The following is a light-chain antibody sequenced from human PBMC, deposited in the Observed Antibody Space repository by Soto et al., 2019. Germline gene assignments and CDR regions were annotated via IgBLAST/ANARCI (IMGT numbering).Light chain of an antibody. CDR3: SSHTSSSILDV. Sequence: QSVLAQPASVSGSPGQSITIFCTGTISDVGGYNYVSWYQQHPGKAPKLMIYEVSNRPSGVSNRFSGSKSGNTASLTISGLQAEDEADYYCSSHTSSSILDVFGTGTRSPS. CDR2: EVS. J-gene: IGLJ1*01. CDR1: ISDVGGYNY. V-gene: IGLV2-14*01.